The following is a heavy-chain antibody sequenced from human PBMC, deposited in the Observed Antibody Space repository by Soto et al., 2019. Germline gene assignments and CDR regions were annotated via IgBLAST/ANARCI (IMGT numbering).Heavy chain of an antibody. J-gene: IGHJ3*02. CDR2: ISPSNGNT. CDR3: ARDQTKWLTDAFDI. CDR1: GYTFISYG. Sequence: HVQLVQSGAEVKKPGASLKVSCKASGYTFISYGVSWVGQAPGQGLEWLGWISPSNGNTNYAQKFQGRITMTTDTSTSTVYMDLRSLRTDDTAVYYCARDQTKWLTDAFDIWGQGTMVVVSS. D-gene: IGHD5-12*01. V-gene: IGHV1-18*01.